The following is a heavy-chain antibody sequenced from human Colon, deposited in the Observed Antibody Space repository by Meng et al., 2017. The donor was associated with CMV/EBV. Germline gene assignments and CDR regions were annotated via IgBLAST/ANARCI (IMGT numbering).Heavy chain of an antibody. CDR2: IYYSGST. CDR1: GGSISSGPYY. Sequence: SETLSLTCTVSGGSISSGPYYWSWIRQHPGKGLEWIGSIYYSGSTYYNSSLKSRVAISIDTSKSQFSLQLNSATAADTAVYYCVSKYQASFDYWGQGTLVTVSS. J-gene: IGHJ4*02. CDR3: VSKYQASFDY. D-gene: IGHD2-2*01. V-gene: IGHV4-31*03.